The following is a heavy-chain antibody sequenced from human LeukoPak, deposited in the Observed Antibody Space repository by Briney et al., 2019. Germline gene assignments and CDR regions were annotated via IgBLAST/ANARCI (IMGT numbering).Heavy chain of an antibody. Sequence: GGSLRLSCAASGFTFSSYAMSWVRQAPGKGLEWVSAISGSGGSTYYADSVKGGFTISRDNYKNTLYLQMNSLRAEDTAVYYCAKECIAARLLSNFDYWGQGTLVTVSS. J-gene: IGHJ4*02. CDR3: AKECIAARLLSNFDY. CDR2: ISGSGGST. CDR1: GFTFSSYA. V-gene: IGHV3-23*01. D-gene: IGHD6-6*01.